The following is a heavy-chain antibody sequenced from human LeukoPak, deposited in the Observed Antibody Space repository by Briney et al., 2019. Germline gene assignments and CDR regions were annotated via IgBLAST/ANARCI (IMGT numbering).Heavy chain of an antibody. V-gene: IGHV3-21*01. D-gene: IGHD2-21*02. CDR3: ARGVGDTGNNWFDP. CDR2: ISSSSSYI. CDR1: GFTLSSYS. Sequence: GGSLRLSCAASGFTLSSYSMNWVRQAPGKGLEWVSSISSSSSYIYYADSVKGRFTISRDNAKNSLYLQMNSLRAEDTAVYYCARGVGDTGNNWFDPWGQGTLVTVSS. J-gene: IGHJ5*02.